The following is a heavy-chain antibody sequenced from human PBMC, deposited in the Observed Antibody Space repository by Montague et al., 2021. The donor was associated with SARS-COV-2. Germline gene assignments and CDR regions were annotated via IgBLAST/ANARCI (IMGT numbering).Heavy chain of an antibody. CDR1: GFTFSDYY. V-gene: IGHV3-11*01. J-gene: IGHJ6*03. Sequence: PLRLSCAASGFTFSDYYMSWIRQAPGKGLEWVSYISSSGGTIYYADSVKGRFTISRDNAKNSLYLQMNSLRAEDTAVYYCARVKQQLVVYYYYYMDVWGKGTTVTVSS. CDR2: ISSSGGTI. D-gene: IGHD6-13*01. CDR3: ARVKQQLVVYYYYYMDV.